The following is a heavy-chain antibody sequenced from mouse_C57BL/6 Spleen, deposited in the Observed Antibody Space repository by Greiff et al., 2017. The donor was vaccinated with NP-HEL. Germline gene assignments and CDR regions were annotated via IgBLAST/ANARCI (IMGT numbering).Heavy chain of an antibody. Sequence: VQLVESGAELARPGASVKLSCKASGYTFTSYGIRWVKQSTGQGLEWIGVIYPCSGNPSYNAKFKGKATLTAANSSSTASLALSRLTSEDSAVYFCARGVVTTGFDYWGQGTTLTVSS. CDR1: GYTFTSYG. V-gene: IGHV1-81*01. J-gene: IGHJ2*01. CDR3: ARGVVTTGFDY. D-gene: IGHD2-2*01. CDR2: IYPCSGNP.